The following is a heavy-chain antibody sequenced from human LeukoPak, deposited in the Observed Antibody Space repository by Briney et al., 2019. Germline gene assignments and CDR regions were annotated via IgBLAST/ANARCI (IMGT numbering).Heavy chain of an antibody. J-gene: IGHJ4*02. CDR1: GHRLSELP. Sequence: ASVKVSCRVSGHRLSELPMHWVRQAPGKGLEWMGGFDPEYGETVYAQRFKGRVTMTEDTGVDTAWMEVSSLTSEDTAIYFCATDLSKGRLGLSNLESMIYWGQGTLVAVSS. CDR2: FDPEYGET. CDR3: ATDLSKGRLGLSNLESMIY. D-gene: IGHD3-3*01. V-gene: IGHV1-24*01.